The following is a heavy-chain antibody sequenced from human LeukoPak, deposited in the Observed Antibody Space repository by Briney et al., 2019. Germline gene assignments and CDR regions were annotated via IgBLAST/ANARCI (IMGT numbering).Heavy chain of an antibody. Sequence: GGSLRLSCAASGFTFSSYGMHWVRQAPGKGLEWVAFIRYDGSNKYYADSVKGRFTISRDNSKNTLYLQMNSLRAEDTAVYYCAKSITIFGVVMGAFDIWGQGTMVTVSS. D-gene: IGHD3-3*01. CDR2: IRYDGSNK. CDR3: AKSITIFGVVMGAFDI. J-gene: IGHJ3*02. CDR1: GFTFSSYG. V-gene: IGHV3-30*02.